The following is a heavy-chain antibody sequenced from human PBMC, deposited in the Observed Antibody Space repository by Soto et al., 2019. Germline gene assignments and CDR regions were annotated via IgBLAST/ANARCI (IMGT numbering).Heavy chain of an antibody. CDR2: INPNSGGT. J-gene: IGHJ6*02. D-gene: IGHD3-10*01. V-gene: IGHV1-2*04. Sequence: ASVKVSCKASGYTFTSYAMHWVRQAPGQGLEWMGWINPNSGGTNYAQKFQGWVTMTRDTSISTAYMELSRLRSDDTAVYYCARGAGSGSYYNSRYYYYGMDVWGQGTTVTVSS. CDR1: GYTFTSYA. CDR3: ARGAGSGSYYNSRYYYYGMDV.